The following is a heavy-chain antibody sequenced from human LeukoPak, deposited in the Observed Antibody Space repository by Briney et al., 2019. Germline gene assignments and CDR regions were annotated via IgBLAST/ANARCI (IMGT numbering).Heavy chain of an antibody. Sequence: GGSLRLSCVASGLTFSSYAMSWVRQAPGKGLEWVSGISGSGGSTYYADSVKGRFTISRDNSKNTLYLQMNSLRAEDTATYYCAVEDCSSISCYFFWGQGTLLTVSS. CDR2: ISGSGGST. CDR3: AVEDCSSISCYFF. D-gene: IGHD2-2*01. CDR1: GLTFSSYA. J-gene: IGHJ4*02. V-gene: IGHV3-23*01.